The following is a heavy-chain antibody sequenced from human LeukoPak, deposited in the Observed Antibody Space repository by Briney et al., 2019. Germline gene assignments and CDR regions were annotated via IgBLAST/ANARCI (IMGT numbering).Heavy chain of an antibody. D-gene: IGHD3-10*01. CDR3: AKDGGILWFGELYHFDY. CDR1: GFTFSSYG. V-gene: IGHV3-23*01. CDR2: ISGSGGST. Sequence: GGSLRLSCAASGFTFSSYGMSWVRQAPGKGLEWVSAISGSGGSTYYADSVKGRFTISRDNSKNTLYLQMNSLRAEDTAVYYCAKDGGILWFGELYHFDYWGQGTLVTVSS. J-gene: IGHJ4*02.